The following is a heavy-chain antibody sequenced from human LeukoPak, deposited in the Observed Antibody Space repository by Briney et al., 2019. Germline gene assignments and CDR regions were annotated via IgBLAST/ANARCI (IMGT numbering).Heavy chain of an antibody. J-gene: IGHJ4*02. CDR1: GGTFSSYA. Sequence: GSSVKVSCKASGGTFSSYAISWVRQAPGQGLEWMGGIIPIFGTANYAQKFQGRVTITTDESTSTAYMELSSLRSEDTAVYYCARRSPPTFWSGHFDYWGQGTLVTVSS. CDR2: IIPIFGTA. V-gene: IGHV1-69*05. CDR3: ARRSPPTFWSGHFDY. D-gene: IGHD3-3*01.